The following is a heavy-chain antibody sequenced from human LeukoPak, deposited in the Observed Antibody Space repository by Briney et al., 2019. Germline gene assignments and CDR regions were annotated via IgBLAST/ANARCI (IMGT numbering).Heavy chain of an antibody. D-gene: IGHD2-15*01. Sequence: GGSLRLSCAASGFTFSSYAMSWLRQAPGKGLEWVSAISGSGGSTYYADSVKGRFTISRDNSKNTLYLQMNSLRAEDTAVYYCAKPNWGYCSGGSCYSFDIWGQGTMVTVSS. J-gene: IGHJ3*02. CDR2: ISGSGGST. CDR3: AKPNWGYCSGGSCYSFDI. V-gene: IGHV3-23*01. CDR1: GFTFSSYA.